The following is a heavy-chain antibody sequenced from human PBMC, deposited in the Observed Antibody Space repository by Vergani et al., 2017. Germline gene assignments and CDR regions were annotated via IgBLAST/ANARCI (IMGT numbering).Heavy chain of an antibody. CDR3: ARRSPYGSPIDAFNI. D-gene: IGHD6-13*01. CDR2: IYPGDSDT. J-gene: IGHJ3*02. CDR1: GYTFTNYW. V-gene: IGHV5-51*03. Sequence: EVQLVQSGAEVKKPGESLKISCKGSGYTFTNYWIAWVRQMPGKGLEWMGIIYPGDSDTRYSSSFQGQVTISADKSISTAYLQWTSLKASDTAIYYCARRSPYGSPIDAFNIWGQGTMVTVSS.